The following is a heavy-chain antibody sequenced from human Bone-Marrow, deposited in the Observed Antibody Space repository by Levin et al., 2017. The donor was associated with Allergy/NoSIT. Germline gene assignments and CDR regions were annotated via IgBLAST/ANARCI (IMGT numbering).Heavy chain of an antibody. J-gene: IGHJ4*02. V-gene: IGHV3-30*18. Sequence: GESLKISCAASGFTFSSYGMHWVRQAPGKGLEWVAFISYDGNNKYYADSVKGRFAISRDNSKNTLYLQMNSLRTEDTAVYYCAKGEGYLDYWGQGTLVTVSS. CDR2: ISYDGNNK. CDR3: AKGEGYLDY. CDR1: GFTFSSYG.